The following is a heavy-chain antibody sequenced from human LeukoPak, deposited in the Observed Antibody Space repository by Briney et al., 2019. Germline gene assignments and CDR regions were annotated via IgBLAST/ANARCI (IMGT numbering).Heavy chain of an antibody. CDR1: GFTFSSYY. CDR3: GRWLYSSGWAIDY. CDR2: IRQDGSGQ. V-gene: IGHV3-7*01. D-gene: IGHD6-19*01. Sequence: GGSLRLSCAASGFTFSSYYMSWVRQAPGKGLEWVANIRQDGSGQFYADSVKGRFTISRDNAKNSLYLQMDGLRVEDTAVYYCGRWLYSSGWAIDYWGQGTLVTVSS. J-gene: IGHJ4*02.